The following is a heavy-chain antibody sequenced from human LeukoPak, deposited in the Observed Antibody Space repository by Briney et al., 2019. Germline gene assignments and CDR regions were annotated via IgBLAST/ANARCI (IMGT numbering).Heavy chain of an antibody. Sequence: GASVEVSCKASGYSFTGYYMHWVRQAPGQGLEWMGWINPNSGDTHYSQKFQGRVTMTRDTSISTAYMEVSRLRSDDTAVYYCAREKDTAVVNELDYWGQGTLVTVSS. D-gene: IGHD5-18*01. J-gene: IGHJ4*02. V-gene: IGHV1-2*02. CDR1: GYSFTGYY. CDR2: INPNSGDT. CDR3: AREKDTAVVNELDY.